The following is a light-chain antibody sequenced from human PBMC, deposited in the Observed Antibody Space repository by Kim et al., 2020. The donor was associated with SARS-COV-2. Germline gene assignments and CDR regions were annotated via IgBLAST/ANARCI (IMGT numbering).Light chain of an antibody. J-gene: IGKJ2*01. CDR3: QQYGSSPVT. Sequence: EIVLTQSPGTLSLSPGERVTLSCRASQSVRRSYLAWYQQKPGQAPRLLIYGVSSRATGISDRFSGSGSGTDFTLTISRLEPEDFAVYYCQQYGSSPVTFGQGTKLEI. CDR1: QSVRRSY. CDR2: GVS. V-gene: IGKV3-20*01.